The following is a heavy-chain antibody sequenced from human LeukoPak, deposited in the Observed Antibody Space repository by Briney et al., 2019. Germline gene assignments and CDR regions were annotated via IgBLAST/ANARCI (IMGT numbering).Heavy chain of an antibody. D-gene: IGHD6-13*01. Sequence: KPSETLSLTCTVSGGSISNYYWSWIRQPPGKGLEWIGEINHSGSTNYNPSLKSRVTISVDTSKNQFSLKLSSVTAADTAVYYCARPIAAAGTFRGRFDPWGQGTLVTVSS. CDR1: GGSISNYY. V-gene: IGHV4-34*01. CDR2: INHSGST. CDR3: ARPIAAAGTFRGRFDP. J-gene: IGHJ5*02.